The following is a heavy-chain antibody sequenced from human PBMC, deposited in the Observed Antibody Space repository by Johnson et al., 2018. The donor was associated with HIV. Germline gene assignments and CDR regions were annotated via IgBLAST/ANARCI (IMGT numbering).Heavy chain of an antibody. D-gene: IGHD3-16*01. V-gene: IGHV3-7*04. Sequence: VQLVESGGGLVQPGGSLRLSCGGSGFSFSIYWLTWVRQAPWKGLEWVANINQDGSEMYYVDSVKGRFTISRDNANNSLYVQMNSLRAEDTAVYYCARGRGALDIWRQGTMVTVSS. J-gene: IGHJ3*02. CDR1: GFSFSIYW. CDR3: ARGRGALDI. CDR2: INQDGSEM.